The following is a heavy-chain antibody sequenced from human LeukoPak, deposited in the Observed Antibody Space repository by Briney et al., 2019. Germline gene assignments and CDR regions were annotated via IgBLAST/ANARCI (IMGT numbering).Heavy chain of an antibody. CDR2: LYIGGRT. CDR3: AKVPTIFGVVPTPNYFDY. D-gene: IGHD3-3*01. V-gene: IGHV3-53*01. Sequence: GGSLRLSCAASGFIVSNKFMSWVRQAPGMGLEWVSILYIGGRTYYPDSVKGRFTISRDNSKNTLYLQMNSLRAEDTAVYYCAKVPTIFGVVPTPNYFDYWGQGTLVTVSS. J-gene: IGHJ4*02. CDR1: GFIVSNKF.